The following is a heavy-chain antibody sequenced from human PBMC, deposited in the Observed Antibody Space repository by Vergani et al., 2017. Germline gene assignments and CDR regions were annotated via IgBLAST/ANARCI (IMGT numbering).Heavy chain of an antibody. CDR3: ARVYCRGMSCAGTDYFYHIDV. D-gene: IGHD3/OR15-3a*01. CDR2: IYPGNSET. J-gene: IGHJ6*03. CDR1: GYTFTSYG. V-gene: IGHV5-51*01. Sequence: VQLVQSGAAVKKPGASVKVSCKASGYTFTSYGISWVRQAPGQGLEWMGMIYPGNSETRNNPSFRGQVTMSVDKSISTAYLQWSSLKASDSAMYYCARVYCRGMSCAGTDYFYHIDVWGKGTTVTVS.